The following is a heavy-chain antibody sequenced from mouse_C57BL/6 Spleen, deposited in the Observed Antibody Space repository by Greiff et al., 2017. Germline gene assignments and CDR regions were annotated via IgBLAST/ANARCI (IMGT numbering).Heavy chain of an antibody. V-gene: IGHV1-20*01. CDR1: GYSFTGYF. D-gene: IGHD1-1*01. Sequence: VQLKQSGPELVKPGDSVKISCKASGYSFTGYFMNWVMQSHGKSLEWIGRINPYNGDTFYIQKFKGKATLTVDKSSSTAHMELRSLTSEDSAVYYCARERTTVVGGYYAMDYWGQGTSVTGSS. CDR2: INPYNGDT. J-gene: IGHJ4*01. CDR3: ARERTTVVGGYYAMDY.